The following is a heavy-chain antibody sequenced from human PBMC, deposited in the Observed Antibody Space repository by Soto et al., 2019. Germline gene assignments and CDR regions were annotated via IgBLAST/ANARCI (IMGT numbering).Heavy chain of an antibody. D-gene: IGHD5-12*01. J-gene: IGHJ5*02. CDR1: GFSLTNKGVG. V-gene: IGHV2-5*02. CDR2: IYWDDDK. Sequence: QITLKASGPPLVKPTQTLTLTCNFSGFSLTNKGVGVGWIRQPQRKALEWLGIIYWDDDKRYRPSLNNRLTITKDTSKIQVVQTMTNVDTVDTATYYGAHLQAKSGYDWRYDPLGQGTLVTVSS. CDR3: AHLQAKSGYDWRYDP.